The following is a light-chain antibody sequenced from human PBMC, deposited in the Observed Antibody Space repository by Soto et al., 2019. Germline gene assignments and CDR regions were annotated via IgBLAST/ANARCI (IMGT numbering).Light chain of an antibody. CDR3: QHYNSYSDA. V-gene: IGKV1-5*03. J-gene: IGKJ1*01. CDR2: KAS. Sequence: DIKMNHSPSTVSGTKGDRVTITCRASQTISSWLAWYQQKPGKAPKLLIYKASTLKSGVPSRFSGSGSGTEFTLTISSLQPDDFATYYCQHYNSYSDAFGQGTNVDIK. CDR1: QTISSW.